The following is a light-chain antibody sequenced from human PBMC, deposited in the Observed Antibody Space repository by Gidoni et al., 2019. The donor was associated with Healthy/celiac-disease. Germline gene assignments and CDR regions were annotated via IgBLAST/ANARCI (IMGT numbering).Light chain of an antibody. CDR2: DAS. Sequence: EIVLTQSPATLSLSPGERATLPCRASQSVSSYLAWYQQKPGQAPRLLIYDASNRATGIPARFSGSGSGTDFTLTISSLEPEDFAVYYCQQRSNWPRSVTFGQGTKVEIK. CDR1: QSVSSY. J-gene: IGKJ1*01. V-gene: IGKV3-11*01. CDR3: QQRSNWPRSVT.